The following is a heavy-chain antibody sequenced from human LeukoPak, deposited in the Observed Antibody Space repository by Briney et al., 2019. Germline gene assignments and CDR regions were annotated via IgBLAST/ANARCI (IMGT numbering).Heavy chain of an antibody. D-gene: IGHD4-4*01. V-gene: IGHV4-59*08. CDR1: GGSISNYY. Sequence: ASETLSLTCTDSGGSISNYYWSWIRQPPGKGLEWIGYIYYSESTNYIPSLKSRVTIPVDTSKNQFSLKLSSVTAADTAVYYCARADSNLRDAFDIWGQGTMVSVSS. CDR3: ARADSNLRDAFDI. J-gene: IGHJ3*02. CDR2: IYYSEST.